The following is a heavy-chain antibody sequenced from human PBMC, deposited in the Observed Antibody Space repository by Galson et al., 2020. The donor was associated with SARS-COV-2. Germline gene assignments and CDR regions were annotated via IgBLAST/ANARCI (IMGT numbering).Heavy chain of an antibody. CDR3: TRPGRDNGYSRYLGDEYAMDV. J-gene: IGHJ6*02. CDR2: IYDTRST. D-gene: IGHD5-12*01. Sequence: SSETLSLTCTVSGGSVSNSSYYWGWNRQAPGKGLECIVSIYDTRSTHSTPSFEVRVTMSVDTSKNLLSLRLGAVTASDTAVYYCTRPGRDNGYSRYLGDEYAMDVWGRGTTVTVS. V-gene: IGHV4-39*01. CDR1: GGSVSNSSYY.